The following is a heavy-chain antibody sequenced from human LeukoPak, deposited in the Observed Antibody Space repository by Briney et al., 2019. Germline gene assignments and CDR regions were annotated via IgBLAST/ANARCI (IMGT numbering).Heavy chain of an antibody. J-gene: IGHJ4*02. CDR2: IKQDGSEK. D-gene: IGHD3-16*01. CDR3: ARDRAAGAYPWYFDY. CDR1: GFTFGNAW. Sequence: GGSLRLSCAASGFTFGNAWMTWVRQAPGKGLEWVANIKQDGSEKDYVDSVKGRFTISRDNAKSSLYLQMNSLRAEDTAVYYCARDRAAGAYPWYFDYWGQGTLVTVSS. V-gene: IGHV3-7*01.